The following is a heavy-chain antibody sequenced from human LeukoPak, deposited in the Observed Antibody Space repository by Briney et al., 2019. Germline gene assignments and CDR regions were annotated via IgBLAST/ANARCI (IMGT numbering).Heavy chain of an antibody. J-gene: IGHJ4*02. D-gene: IGHD4-17*01. V-gene: IGHV3-7*01. CDR3: AKTTVTTFDPFDY. Sequence: PGGSLRLSCAASGFTFSSYWMSWVRQAPGKGLEWVANIKQDGSEKYYVDSVKGRFTISRDNAKNSLYLQMNSLRAEDTAVYYCAKTTVTTFDPFDYWGQGTLVTVSS. CDR1: GFTFSSYW. CDR2: IKQDGSEK.